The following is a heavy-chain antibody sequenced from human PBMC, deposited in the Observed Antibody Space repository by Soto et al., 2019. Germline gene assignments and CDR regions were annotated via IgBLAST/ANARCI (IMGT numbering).Heavy chain of an antibody. CDR1: GFTFGSYA. CDR2: LGGNGFTT. Sequence: EVQLLESGGGLVQPGGSLRLSCVVSGFTFGSYAMSWVRQAPEKGPEWVAILGGNGFTTYYADSVKGRSTISGDKSKRTLFLQMNSLRADDTGVYYCAKALRPSLNFFYYMDVWGRGTSVTVSS. D-gene: IGHD2-2*01. J-gene: IGHJ6*03. CDR3: AKALRPSLNFFYYMDV. V-gene: IGHV3-23*01.